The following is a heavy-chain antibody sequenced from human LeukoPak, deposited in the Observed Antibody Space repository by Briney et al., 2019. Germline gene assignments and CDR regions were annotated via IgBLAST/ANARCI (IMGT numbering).Heavy chain of an antibody. CDR1: GYTFTSYG. CDR2: ISAYNGNT. CDR3: ASTWARDARFYYGMDV. Sequence: ASVKVSCKASGYTFTSYGISWVRQAHGQGLEWMGWISAYNGNTNYAQKLQGRVTMTTDTSTSTAYMELRSLRSDDTAVYYCASTWARDARFYYGMDVWGQGTTVTVSS. V-gene: IGHV1-18*01. D-gene: IGHD3-10*01. J-gene: IGHJ6*02.